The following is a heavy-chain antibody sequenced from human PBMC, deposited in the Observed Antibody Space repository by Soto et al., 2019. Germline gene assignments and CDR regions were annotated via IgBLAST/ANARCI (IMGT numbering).Heavy chain of an antibody. J-gene: IGHJ4*02. CDR2: IYHSGST. Sequence: QLQLQESGSGLVKPSQTLSLTCAVSGGSIRSGGYSWSWIRQPPGKGLEWIGYIYHSGSTYYNPSLKSRVTISVTRSKDQFSLKLSSVTAADTAVYYCAGGIAARPLGYWGQGTLVTVSS. CDR3: AGGIAARPLGY. CDR1: GGSIRSGGYS. V-gene: IGHV4-30-2*01. D-gene: IGHD6-6*01.